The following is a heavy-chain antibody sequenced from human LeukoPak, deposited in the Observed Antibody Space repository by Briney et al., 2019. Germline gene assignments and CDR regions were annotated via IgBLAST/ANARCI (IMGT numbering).Heavy chain of an antibody. CDR3: AKVVSGFHFDC. V-gene: IGHV3-23*01. CDR2: ITGSGATT. CDR1: EFTFSTFG. D-gene: IGHD1-26*01. Sequence: GGSLRLSCAASEFTFSTFGMSWVRRAPGKGPEWVSGITGSGATTYYADSVKGRFTISRDNSQNTLYLQMNTLRAEDTAVYYCAKVVSGFHFDCWGQGTLVTVSS. J-gene: IGHJ4*02.